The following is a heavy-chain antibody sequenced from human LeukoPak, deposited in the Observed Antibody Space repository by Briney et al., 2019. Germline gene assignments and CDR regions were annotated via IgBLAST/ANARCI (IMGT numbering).Heavy chain of an antibody. Sequence: SETLSLTCTVSGCSISSSTYYWGWIRQPPGKGLEWIGSIYYSGSTYYNPSLKSRVTISVDTSKYQFSLKLSSVTAADTAVYYCARDKAQTNMDVWDKGPTVSVSS. CDR1: GCSISSSTYY. J-gene: IGHJ6*03. CDR3: ARDKAQTNMDV. CDR2: IYYSGST. V-gene: IGHV4-39*07. D-gene: IGHD1-14*01.